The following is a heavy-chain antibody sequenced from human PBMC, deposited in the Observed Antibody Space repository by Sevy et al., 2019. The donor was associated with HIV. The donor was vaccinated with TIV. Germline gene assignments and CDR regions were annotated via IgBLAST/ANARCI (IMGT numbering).Heavy chain of an antibody. V-gene: IGHV3-21*01. J-gene: IGHJ4*02. CDR2: ISSSSNFI. CDR3: ARGEYCSSTTCSYFDY. CDR1: GFTFSSYS. D-gene: IGHD2-2*01. Sequence: GESLKISCAASGFTFSSYSINWVRQAPGKGLEWVSSISSSSNFIYYADSVKGRFTISRDNAKNSLYLQMHSLRAEDTAVYYCARGEYCSSTTCSYFDYWGQGTLVTVSS.